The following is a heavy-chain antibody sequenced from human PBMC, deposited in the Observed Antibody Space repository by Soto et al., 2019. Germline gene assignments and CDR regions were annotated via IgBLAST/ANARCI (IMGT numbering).Heavy chain of an antibody. J-gene: IGHJ5*02. D-gene: IGHD3-3*01. CDR2: IYHSGIT. V-gene: IGHV4-30-2*02. Sequence: PSETLCITCAIYGGSISSGGYSWSGIRQPPGKGLEWIGYIYHSGITYYNPSLKSRVTISVDTSKNQFSLRLSSVTAADTAIYYCAPRITVLGSLIPPFDPWGQGTKVTVSS. CDR3: APRITVLGSLIPPFDP. CDR1: GGSISSGGYS.